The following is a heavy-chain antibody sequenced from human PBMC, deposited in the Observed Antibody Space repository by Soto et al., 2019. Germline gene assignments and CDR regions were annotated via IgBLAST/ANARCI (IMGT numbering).Heavy chain of an antibody. D-gene: IGHD2-8*01. CDR2: INPKSGGT. Sequence: GPVKVSCKASGYSFTDYHIHWVRQAPGQGLEWLGRINPKSGGTSTAQKFQGWVTMTTDTSISTASMELTRLTSDDTAIYYCARGDSTDCSNGVCSFFYNHDMDVWGQGTTVTVSS. CDR1: GYSFTDYH. CDR3: ARGDSTDCSNGVCSFFYNHDMDV. V-gene: IGHV1-2*04. J-gene: IGHJ6*02.